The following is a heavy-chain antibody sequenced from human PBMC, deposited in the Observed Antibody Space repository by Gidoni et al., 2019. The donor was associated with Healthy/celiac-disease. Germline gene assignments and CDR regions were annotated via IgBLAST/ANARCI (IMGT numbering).Heavy chain of an antibody. CDR3: ARDYSSSSRRVDY. J-gene: IGHJ4*02. CDR2: INHSGST. V-gene: IGHV4-34*01. Sequence: QVQLQQWGAGLLKPSETLSLTSAVYGRSFSGYYWSWIRQPPGKGLEWIGEINHSGSTNYNPSLKSRVTISVDTSKNQFSLKLSSVTAADTAVYYCARDYSSSSRRVDYWGQGTLVTVSS. D-gene: IGHD6-6*01. CDR1: GRSFSGYY.